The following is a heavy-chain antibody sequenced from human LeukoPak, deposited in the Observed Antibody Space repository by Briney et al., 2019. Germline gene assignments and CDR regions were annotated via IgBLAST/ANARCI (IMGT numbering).Heavy chain of an antibody. CDR3: ARPYYYDSRTYP. CDR1: GVSISSGDYY. V-gene: IGHV4-30-4*01. D-gene: IGHD3-22*01. CDR2: TYYSGST. Sequence: SQTLSLTCTVSGVSISSGDYYWSWVRQPPGKGVEWIGYTYYSGSTYYNPSLKSRVTISVDTSKNQFSLKLSSVTAADTAVYYCARPYYYDSRTYPWGQGTRVTLSS. J-gene: IGHJ5*02.